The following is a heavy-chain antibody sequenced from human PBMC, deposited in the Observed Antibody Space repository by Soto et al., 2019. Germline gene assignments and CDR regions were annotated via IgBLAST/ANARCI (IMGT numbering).Heavy chain of an antibody. CDR1: GFTFSSYG. CDR3: AKEIRAYSSSWCFDY. V-gene: IGHV3-30*18. D-gene: IGHD6-13*01. Sequence: QVQLVESGGGVVQPGRSLRLSCAASGFTFSSYGMHWVRQAPGEGLEWVVVISYDGGSQYYTDSAKGRFTISRDNSKNTLYLQMNSLRPEDTAVYYCAKEIRAYSSSWCFDYWGQGTLVTVSS. CDR2: ISYDGGSQ. J-gene: IGHJ4*02.